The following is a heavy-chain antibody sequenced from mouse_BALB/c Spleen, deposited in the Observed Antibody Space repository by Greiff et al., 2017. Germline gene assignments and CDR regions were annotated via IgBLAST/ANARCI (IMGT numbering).Heavy chain of an antibody. D-gene: IGHD1-1*02. V-gene: IGHV5-6-5*01. J-gene: IGHJ1*01. CDR3: ARGGNYGRFDV. CDR1: GFTFSSYA. Sequence: EVQLQESGGGLVKPGGSLKLSCAASGFTFSSYAMSWVRQTPEKRLEWVASISSGGSTYYPDSVKGRFTISRDNARNILYLQMSSLRSEDTAMYYCARGGNYGRFDVWGAGTTVTVSS. CDR2: ISSGGST.